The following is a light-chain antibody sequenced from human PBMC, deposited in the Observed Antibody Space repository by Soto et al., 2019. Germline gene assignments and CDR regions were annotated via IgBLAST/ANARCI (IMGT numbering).Light chain of an antibody. Sequence: EIVLTQSPGTLSLSPGERATLSCRASQSVSSSYLAWYQQKPGQAPRLLIYGASSRAAGIPDRFTGRGSGTDFTLTISRLEPEDFAVYYCQQYGSSTQTFGQGTKLEIK. J-gene: IGKJ2*01. CDR1: QSVSSSY. V-gene: IGKV3-20*01. CDR2: GAS. CDR3: QQYGSSTQT.